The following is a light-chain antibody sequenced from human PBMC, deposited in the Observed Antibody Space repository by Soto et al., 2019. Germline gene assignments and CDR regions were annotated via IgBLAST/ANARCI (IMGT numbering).Light chain of an antibody. J-gene: IGLJ2*01. CDR2: RNN. CDR3: ATWDDSLSGVV. V-gene: IGLV1-47*01. Sequence: QSVLTQPPSASGTPGQRVTISCSGSSSNIGNNYLYWYQQLPGTAPKLLIYRNNQRPSGVPDRLSGSKSGTSASLAISGLRSEDEADYYCATWDDSLSGVVFGGGTKVTVL. CDR1: SSNIGNNY.